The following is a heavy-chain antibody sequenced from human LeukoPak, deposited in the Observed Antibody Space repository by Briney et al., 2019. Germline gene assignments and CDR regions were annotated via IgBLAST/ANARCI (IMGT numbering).Heavy chain of an antibody. V-gene: IGHV1-69*04. CDR3: ARPRASSTSCYLT. CDR2: IIPILGIA. Sequence: GASVKVSCKASGYTFTSYGISWVRQAPGQGLEWMGRIIPILGIANYAQKFQGRVTITADKSTSTAYMELSSLRSEDTAVYYCARPRASSTSCYLTWGQGTLVTVSS. D-gene: IGHD2-2*01. CDR1: GYTFTSYG. J-gene: IGHJ5*02.